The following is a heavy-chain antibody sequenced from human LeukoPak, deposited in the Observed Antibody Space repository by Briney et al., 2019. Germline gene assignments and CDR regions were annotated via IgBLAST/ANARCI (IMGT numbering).Heavy chain of an antibody. CDR3: ARASPYSSGSPPTYYFDY. D-gene: IGHD3-10*01. J-gene: IGHJ4*02. CDR2: INHSGST. V-gene: IGHV4-34*01. Sequence: SEALVPSWAVYCGFFSCYYWRWIRQPPGEGVELGWEINHSGSTNYNPSLKSRVTISVDTSKNQFSLKLSSVTAADTAVYYCARASPYSSGSPPTYYFDYWGQGTLVTVSS. CDR1: CGFFSCYY.